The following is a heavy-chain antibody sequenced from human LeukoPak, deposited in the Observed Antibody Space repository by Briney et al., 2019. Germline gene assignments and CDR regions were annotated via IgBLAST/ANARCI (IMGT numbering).Heavy chain of an antibody. V-gene: IGHV3-21*01. CDR1: GFTFSSYS. J-gene: IGHJ3*02. CDR3: MREGPNDAFDI. CDR2: ISSSSGYI. Sequence: PGGSLRLSCATSGFTFSSYSMDWVRQAPGKGLEWVSSISSSSGYIYYADSVKGRFTISRDNAKNSVYLLMNNLRAEDTAVYYCMREGPNDAFDIWGQGTMVTVSS.